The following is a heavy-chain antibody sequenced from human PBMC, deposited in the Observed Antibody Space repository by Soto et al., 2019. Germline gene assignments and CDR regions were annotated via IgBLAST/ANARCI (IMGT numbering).Heavy chain of an antibody. CDR1: GGSFSGYY. Sequence: SETLSLTCAVYGGSFSGYYWSWIRQPPGKGLEWIGEINHSGSTNYNPSLKSRVTISVDTSKNQFSLKLSSVTAADTAVYYCARRAATYYYYYMDVWGKGTTVTVSS. J-gene: IGHJ6*03. CDR3: ARRAATYYYYYMDV. CDR2: INHSGST. D-gene: IGHD2-15*01. V-gene: IGHV4-34*01.